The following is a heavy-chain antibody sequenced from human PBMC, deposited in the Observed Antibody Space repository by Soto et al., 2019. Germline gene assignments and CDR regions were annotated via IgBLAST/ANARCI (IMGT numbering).Heavy chain of an antibody. V-gene: IGHV3-30*18. CDR3: AKDRGTAMVQDNWFDP. D-gene: IGHD5-18*01. J-gene: IGHJ5*02. Sequence: QVQLVESGGGVVQPGRSLRLSCAASGFTFSSYGMHWVRQAPGKGLEWVAVISYDGSNKYYADSVKGRFTISRDNSKNELYLQMNSLRAEDTAVYYCAKDRGTAMVQDNWFDPWGQGTLVTVSS. CDR1: GFTFSSYG. CDR2: ISYDGSNK.